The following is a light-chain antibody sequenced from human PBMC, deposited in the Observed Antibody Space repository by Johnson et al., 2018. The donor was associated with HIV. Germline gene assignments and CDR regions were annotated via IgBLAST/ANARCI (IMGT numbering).Light chain of an antibody. V-gene: IGLV1-51*02. Sequence: QAVLTQPPSVSAAPGQSVTISCSGSSSNIGNNYVSWFQQLPGTAPKFLIFENNKRPSGFPDRFSGSKSATSPTLGITGLQTGDEADYYCGTWDGSLSVYVFGTGTKVTVL. J-gene: IGLJ1*01. CDR2: ENN. CDR1: SSNIGNNY. CDR3: GTWDGSLSVYV.